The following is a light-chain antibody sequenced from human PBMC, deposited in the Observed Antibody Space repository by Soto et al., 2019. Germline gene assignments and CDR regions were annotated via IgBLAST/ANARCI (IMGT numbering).Light chain of an antibody. CDR2: GVS. CDR1: QRVSSSS. Sequence: EIVLTQSPATLSLSPGERATLSCRASQRVSSSSLAWYQHKPGQSPRLLLFGVSSRATDIPDRFSGSGSGTDFTLTINRLEPEDFAVYYCQQYSISSTFGQGTKVEIK. CDR3: QQYSISST. J-gene: IGKJ1*01. V-gene: IGKV3-20*01.